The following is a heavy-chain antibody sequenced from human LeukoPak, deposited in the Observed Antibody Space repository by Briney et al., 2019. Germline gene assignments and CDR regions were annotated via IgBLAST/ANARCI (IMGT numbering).Heavy chain of an antibody. V-gene: IGHV4-59*08. J-gene: IGHJ4*02. D-gene: IGHD2-8*01. Sequence: SETLSLTCSVSGGSITNYSWSWMRHSPGKGLEWVGFIYNTGRTNYNPSLQSRVTTSIDTSTKRISLQLSSVTAADTTVYYCTNQGGLAFDYWGQGTLVTVSS. CDR2: IYNTGRT. CDR1: GGSITNYS. CDR3: TNQGGLAFDY.